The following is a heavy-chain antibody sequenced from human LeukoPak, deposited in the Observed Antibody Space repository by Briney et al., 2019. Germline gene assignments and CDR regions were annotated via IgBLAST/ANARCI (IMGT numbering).Heavy chain of an antibody. CDR1: GYSISNGDY. Sequence: SGTLSLTCAVSGYSISNGDYWVWIRQPPERGLKWIASLCLSDSAYYKTALRSRVSMSPDTSKNQFSLTLSFVTAADTAVYYCARQHDSYYYYYIDVWGSGTTVTVSS. J-gene: IGHJ6*03. CDR2: LCLSDSA. V-gene: IGHV4-38-2*01. CDR3: ARQHDSYYYYYIDV.